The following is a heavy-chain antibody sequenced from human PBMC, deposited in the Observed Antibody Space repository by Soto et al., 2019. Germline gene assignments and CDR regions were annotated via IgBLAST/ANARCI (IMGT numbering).Heavy chain of an antibody. V-gene: IGHV6-1*01. Sequence: PSQTLSLTCAISGDSVSSNSAAWNWIRHSPLRGLEWLVRTYYRSKWYNDYAVSVKSRITINPDTSKNQFSLQLNSVTPEDTAVYYRARDRDDFWSGDFDYWGQGTLVTVSS. CDR1: GDSVSSNSAA. CDR3: ARDRDDFWSGDFDY. D-gene: IGHD3-3*01. J-gene: IGHJ4*02. CDR2: TYYRSKWYN.